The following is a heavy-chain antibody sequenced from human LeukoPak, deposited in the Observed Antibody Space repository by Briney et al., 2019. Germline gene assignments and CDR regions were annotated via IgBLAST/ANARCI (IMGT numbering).Heavy chain of an antibody. CDR1: GGSISSYY. CDR2: IYYTGST. V-gene: IGHV4-59*01. CDR3: ARDRTTAYYYGAGRDGTDV. D-gene: IGHD3-10*01. J-gene: IGHJ6*02. Sequence: SETLSLTCTVSGGSISSYYWSWIRQPPGKGLEWIGYIYYTGSTNYNPSLESRVTISVDTSKNQFSLKLSSVTAADTAVYYCARDRTTAYYYGAGRDGTDVWGQGTTVTVSS.